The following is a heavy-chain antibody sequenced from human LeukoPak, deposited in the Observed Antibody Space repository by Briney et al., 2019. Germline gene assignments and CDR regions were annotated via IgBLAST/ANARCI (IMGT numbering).Heavy chain of an antibody. CDR1: GGSISSSNW. V-gene: IGHV4-4*02. D-gene: IGHD3-16*02. CDR3: ARVCYDYVWGSYRYQVYFDY. J-gene: IGHJ4*02. Sequence: SGTLSLTCAVSGGSISSSNWWSWVRQPPGKGLEGIGEIYHRGSTNYNPSLKSRVTISVDKSKNQFSLKLSSVTAADTAVYYCARVCYDYVWGSYRYQVYFDYWGQGTLVTVSS. CDR2: IYHRGST.